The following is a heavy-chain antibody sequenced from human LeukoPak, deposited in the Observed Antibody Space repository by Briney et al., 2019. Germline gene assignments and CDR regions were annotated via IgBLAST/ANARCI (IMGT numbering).Heavy chain of an antibody. V-gene: IGHV1-46*01. Sequence: ASVKVSCKASGYTFTSYYVHWVRQAPGPGLEWMGMINPSGGSTTYSQKFQGRITMTRGTSTSTVYMELSSLRSEDTAVYYCARSGYYHSGVYNWWFDPWGQGTLVTVSS. CDR1: GYTFTSYY. D-gene: IGHD3-22*01. CDR3: ARSGYYHSGVYNWWFDP. J-gene: IGHJ5*02. CDR2: INPSGGST.